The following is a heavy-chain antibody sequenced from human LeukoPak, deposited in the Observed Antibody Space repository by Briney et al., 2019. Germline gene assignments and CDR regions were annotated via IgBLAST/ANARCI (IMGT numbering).Heavy chain of an antibody. CDR3: ARDEDYASDQ. J-gene: IGHJ4*02. CDR1: GVTFSRYW. V-gene: IGHV3-7*01. Sequence: GGSLRLSCAASGVTFSRYWMSWVRQAPGKGLEWVANIKEDGSEKYYVDSVKGRFTISRDNAKNSLYLQMNSLRAEDTAVYYCARDEDYASDQWGQGTLVTVSS. D-gene: IGHD4-17*01. CDR2: IKEDGSEK.